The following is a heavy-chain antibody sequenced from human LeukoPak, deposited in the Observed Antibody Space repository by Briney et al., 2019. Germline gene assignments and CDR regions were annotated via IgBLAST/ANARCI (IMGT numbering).Heavy chain of an antibody. D-gene: IGHD7-27*01. CDR3: ARGPHWDPHFDY. CDR2: ISAYNGNT. CDR1: GYTFTSYG. V-gene: IGHV1-18*01. J-gene: IGHJ4*02. Sequence: ASVKVSCKASGYTFTSYGISWVRQAPGQGLEWMGWISAYNGNTNYAQKHQGRVPLPTDTSTSTAYMELRSRRSDDTAVYYCARGPHWDPHFDYWGQGTLVTVSS.